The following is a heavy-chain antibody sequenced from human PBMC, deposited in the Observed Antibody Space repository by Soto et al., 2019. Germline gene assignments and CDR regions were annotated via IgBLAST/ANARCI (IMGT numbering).Heavy chain of an antibody. CDR1: GGSISRSTYY. V-gene: IGHV4-39*01. CDR2: INYSGST. D-gene: IGHD3-3*01. Sequence: PSETLSLTCTVSGGSISRSTYYWGWIRQPPWKGLEWIGSINYSGSTYYNPSLKSRVTISVDTSKNQFSLKLSSVTAADTAVYYCARHYASLLEPPNWFDPWGQGXLVTVYS. CDR3: ARHYASLLEPPNWFDP. J-gene: IGHJ5*02.